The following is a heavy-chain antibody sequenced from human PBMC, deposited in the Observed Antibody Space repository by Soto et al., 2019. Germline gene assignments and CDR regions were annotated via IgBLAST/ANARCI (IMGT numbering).Heavy chain of an antibody. J-gene: IGHJ5*02. CDR1: GFTFSSYA. V-gene: IGHV3-30-3*01. CDR3: ARDPQHIVVVVAASYWFDP. CDR2: ISYDGSNK. D-gene: IGHD2-15*01. Sequence: GGSLRLSCAASGFTFSSYAMHWVRQAPGKGLEWVAVISYDGSNKYYADSVKGRFTISRGNSKNTLYLQMNSLRAEDTAVYYCARDPQHIVVVVAASYWFDPWGQGTLVTVSS.